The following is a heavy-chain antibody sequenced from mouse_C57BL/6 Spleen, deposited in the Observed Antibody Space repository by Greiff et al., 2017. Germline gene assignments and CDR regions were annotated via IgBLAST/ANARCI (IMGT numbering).Heavy chain of an antibody. CDR3: ARGGDYDPDYFDY. V-gene: IGHV1-74*01. Sequence: VQLQQPGAELVKPGASVKVSCKASGYTFTSYWMHLVKQRPGQGLEWIGRIHPSDSDTNSNQKFKGKATLTVDKSSSTAYMQLSSLTSEDSAVYYCARGGDYDPDYFDYWGQGTTLTVSS. CDR2: IHPSDSDT. J-gene: IGHJ2*01. D-gene: IGHD2-4*01. CDR1: GYTFTSYW.